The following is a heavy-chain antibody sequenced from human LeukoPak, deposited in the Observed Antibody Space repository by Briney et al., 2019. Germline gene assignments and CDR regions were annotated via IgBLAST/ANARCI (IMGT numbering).Heavy chain of an antibody. CDR3: AKDRGAGEGLLDY. Sequence: GGSLRLSCAASGYTFSSHAMSWVRQAPGKGLEWVSTISGSGGSTYYADSVKGRFAISRDNSMDTLYLQMNSLRAEDAAVYYCAKDRGAGEGLLDYWGRGTLVAVSS. V-gene: IGHV3-23*01. CDR1: GYTFSSHA. CDR2: ISGSGGST. J-gene: IGHJ4*02. D-gene: IGHD1-14*01.